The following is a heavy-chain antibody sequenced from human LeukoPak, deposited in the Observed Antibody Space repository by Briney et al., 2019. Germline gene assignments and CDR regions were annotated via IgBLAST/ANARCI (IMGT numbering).Heavy chain of an antibody. J-gene: IGHJ4*02. CDR2: ISSSGSKI. CDR1: GFIFRNYY. CDR3: AKDPVPSYYGSGSADY. Sequence: GGSLRLSCEASGFIFRNYYMNWIRQTPGKGLEWVSYISSSGSKIYYADSVKGRFTISRDNAKNSLYLQMNSLTAEDTAIYYCAKDPVPSYYGSGSADYWGQGTLVTVSS. D-gene: IGHD3-10*01. V-gene: IGHV3-11*01.